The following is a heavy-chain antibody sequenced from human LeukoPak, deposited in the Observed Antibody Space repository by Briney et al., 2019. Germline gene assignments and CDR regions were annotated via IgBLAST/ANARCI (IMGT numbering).Heavy chain of an antibody. V-gene: IGHV5-51*01. Sequence: GESLKISCKGSGYNFANYWIAWVRQMPGKGLEWMGIIYPGDSDPRYSPSFQGQVTISADKSISTAYLQWSSLKASDTAMYYCARSGGWYGFDPWGQGTLVTVSS. CDR2: IYPGDSDP. J-gene: IGHJ5*02. CDR1: GYNFANYW. CDR3: ARSGGWYGFDP. D-gene: IGHD6-19*01.